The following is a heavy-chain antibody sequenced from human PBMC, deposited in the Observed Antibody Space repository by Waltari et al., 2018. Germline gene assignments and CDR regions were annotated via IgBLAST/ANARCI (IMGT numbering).Heavy chain of an antibody. D-gene: IGHD6-6*01. CDR3: ASQRYSSSHPHNWFDP. CDR2: IYHSGST. Sequence: QVQLQESGPGLVKPSETLSLTCAVSGYSISSGYYWGWIRQPPGKGLEWIGSIYHSGSTYYNPSLQSRVTISVDTSKNQFSLKLSSVTAADTAVYYCASQRYSSSHPHNWFDPWGQGTLVTVSS. J-gene: IGHJ5*02. V-gene: IGHV4-38-2*01. CDR1: GYSISSGYY.